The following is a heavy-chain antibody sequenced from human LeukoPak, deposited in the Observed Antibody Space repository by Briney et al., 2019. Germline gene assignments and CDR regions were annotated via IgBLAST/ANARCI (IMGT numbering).Heavy chain of an antibody. CDR1: GGTFSSYA. J-gene: IGHJ4*02. D-gene: IGHD1-26*01. CDR3: ASDALWKWELHGHYFDY. CDR2: IIPIFGTA. Sequence: SVKVSCKASGGTFSSYAISWVRQAPGQGLEWMGGIIPIFGTANYAQKFQGRVTITTDESTSTAYMELSSLRSEDTAVYYCASDALWKWELHGHYFDYWGQGTLVTVSS. V-gene: IGHV1-69*05.